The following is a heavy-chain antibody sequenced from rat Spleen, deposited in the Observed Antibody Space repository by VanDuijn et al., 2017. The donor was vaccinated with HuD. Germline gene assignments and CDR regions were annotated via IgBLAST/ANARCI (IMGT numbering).Heavy chain of an antibody. CDR2: IGIGGDDS. Sequence: EVQLVETGGGLVQPGRSLKLSCAASGFTLSNYGMHWIRQAPTKALEWVASIGIGGDDSYYRDSLQGRFTISRDNAKNTLNLQMDSLRSEDTATYYCARQRTLYYFDYWGQGVMVPVSS. J-gene: IGHJ2*01. D-gene: IGHD3-1*01. V-gene: IGHV5S13*01. CDR3: ARQRTLYYFDY. CDR1: GFTLSNYG.